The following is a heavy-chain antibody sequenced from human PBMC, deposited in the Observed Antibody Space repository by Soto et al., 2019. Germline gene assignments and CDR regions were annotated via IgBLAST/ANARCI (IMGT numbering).Heavy chain of an antibody. CDR1: GYTFTSYG. Sequence: SVKVSCKASGYTFTSYGISWVRQAPGQGLEWKGGIIPIFGTANYAQKFQGRVTITADESTSTAYMELSSLRSEDTAVYYCARHSPVLGYCISTSCYALDYWGQGTLVTVSS. CDR3: ARHSPVLGYCISTSCYALDY. J-gene: IGHJ4*02. CDR2: IIPIFGTA. V-gene: IGHV1-69*13. D-gene: IGHD2-2*01.